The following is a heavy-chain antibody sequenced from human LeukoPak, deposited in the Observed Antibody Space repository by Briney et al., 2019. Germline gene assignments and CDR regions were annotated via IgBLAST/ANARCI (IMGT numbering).Heavy chain of an antibody. J-gene: IGHJ4*02. CDR1: GFTFSSYG. Sequence: GGSLRLSCAASGFTFSSYGMHWVRQAPGKGLEWVAVISYDGSNKYYADSVKGRFTISRDNSKNTLYLQMNSLRAEDTAVYYCATDVDTAMVKFFDYWGQGTLVTVSS. CDR2: ISYDGSNK. V-gene: IGHV3-30*03. D-gene: IGHD5-18*01. CDR3: ATDVDTAMVKFFDY.